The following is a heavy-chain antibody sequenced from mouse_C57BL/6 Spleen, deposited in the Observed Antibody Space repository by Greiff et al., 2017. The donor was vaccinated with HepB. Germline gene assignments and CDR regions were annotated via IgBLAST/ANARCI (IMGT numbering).Heavy chain of an antibody. CDR1: GFTFSDYY. V-gene: IGHV5-16*01. Sequence: EVQLVESEGGLVQPGSSMKLSCTASGFTFSDYYMAWVRQVPEKGLEWVANINYDGSSTYYLDSLKSRFIISRDNAKNILYLQMSSLKSEDTATYYCARDRYGYGYWYFDVWGTGTTVTVSS. CDR2: INYDGSST. D-gene: IGHD2-2*01. J-gene: IGHJ1*03. CDR3: ARDRYGYGYWYFDV.